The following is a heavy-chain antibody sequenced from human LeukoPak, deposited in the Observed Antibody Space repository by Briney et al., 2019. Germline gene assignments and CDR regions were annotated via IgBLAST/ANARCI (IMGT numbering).Heavy chain of an antibody. CDR3: ARGPFYDSSGYYFDY. J-gene: IGHJ4*02. CDR1: GYTFTSYY. V-gene: IGHV1-8*03. Sequence: ASVKVSCKASGYTFTSYYINWVRQATGQGLEWMGWMNPNSGNTGYAQKFQGRVTITRNTSISTAYMELSSLRSEDTAVYYCARGPFYDSSGYYFDYWGQGTLVTVSS. CDR2: MNPNSGNT. D-gene: IGHD3-22*01.